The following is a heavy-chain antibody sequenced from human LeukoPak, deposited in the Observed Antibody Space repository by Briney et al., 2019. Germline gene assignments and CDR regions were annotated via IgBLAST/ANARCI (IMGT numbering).Heavy chain of an antibody. D-gene: IGHD4-17*01. CDR1: GGSISSGGYS. CDR2: IYHSGST. Sequence: SQTLSLTCAVSGGSISSGGYSWSWIRQPPGKGLEWIGYIYHSGSTYYNPSLKSRVTISVDRSKNQFSLKLSSVTAADTAVYYCASYGDSYFDYWGQEPLVTVSS. CDR3: ASYGDSYFDY. V-gene: IGHV4-30-2*01. J-gene: IGHJ4*02.